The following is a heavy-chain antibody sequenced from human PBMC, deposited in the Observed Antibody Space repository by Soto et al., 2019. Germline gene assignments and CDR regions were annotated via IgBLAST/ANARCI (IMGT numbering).Heavy chain of an antibody. CDR2: TYHSGST. CDR3: ARDNGDYQFDY. D-gene: IGHD4-17*01. J-gene: IGHJ4*02. CDR1: GGSISSGGYS. V-gene: IGHV4-30-2*01. Sequence: PSETLSLTCAVSGGSISSGGYSWSWIRQPPGRGLEWIGYTYHSGSTYYNPSLKSRVTISVDRSKNQFSLKLSSVTAADTAVYYCARDNGDYQFDYWGQGTLVTVSS.